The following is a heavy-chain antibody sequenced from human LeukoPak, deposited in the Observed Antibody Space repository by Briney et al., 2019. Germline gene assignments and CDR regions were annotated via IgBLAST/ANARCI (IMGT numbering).Heavy chain of an antibody. D-gene: IGHD3-10*01. CDR1: GFTFDDYG. Sequence: GGSLRLSCAASGFTFDDYGMSWVRQAPGKGLEWVSGINWNGGSTGYADSVKGRFTISRDNAKNSLYLQMNSLRAEDTALYYCARYGFGELFSTLYYYYMDVWGKGTTVTVSS. CDR3: ARYGFGELFSTLYYYYMDV. J-gene: IGHJ6*03. CDR2: INWNGGST. V-gene: IGHV3-20*04.